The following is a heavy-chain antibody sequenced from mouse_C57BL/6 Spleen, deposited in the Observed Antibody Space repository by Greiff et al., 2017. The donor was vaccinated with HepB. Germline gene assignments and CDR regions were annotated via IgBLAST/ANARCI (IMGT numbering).Heavy chain of an antibody. CDR2: SRNKANDYTT. J-gene: IGHJ1*03. Sequence: EVKLVESGGGLVQSGRSLRLSCATSGFTFSDFYMEWVRQAPGKGLEWIAASRNKANDYTTEYSASVKGRFIVSRDTSQSILYLQMNALRAEDTAIYYCARDGWSGYFDVWGTGTTVTVSS. V-gene: IGHV7-1*01. D-gene: IGHD2-3*01. CDR3: ARDGWSGYFDV. CDR1: GFTFSDFY.